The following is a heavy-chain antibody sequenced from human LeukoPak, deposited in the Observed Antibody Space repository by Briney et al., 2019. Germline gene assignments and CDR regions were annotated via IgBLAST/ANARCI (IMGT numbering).Heavy chain of an antibody. CDR2: ISAYNGNT. V-gene: IGHV1-18*01. Sequence: ASVKVSCKASGYTFTSYGISWVRQAPGQGLEWMGWISAYNGNTNYAQKLRSRVTMTTDTSTSTAYMELRSLRSDDTAVYYCARSDYGDYGGSFDYWGQGTLVTVSS. CDR3: ARSDYGDYGGSFDY. CDR1: GYTFTSYG. D-gene: IGHD4-17*01. J-gene: IGHJ4*02.